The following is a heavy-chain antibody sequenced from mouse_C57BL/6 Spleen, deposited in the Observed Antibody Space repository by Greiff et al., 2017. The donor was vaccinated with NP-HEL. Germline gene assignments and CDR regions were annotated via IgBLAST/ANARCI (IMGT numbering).Heavy chain of an antibody. J-gene: IGHJ2*01. V-gene: IGHV5-17*01. CDR1: GFTFSDYG. D-gene: IGHD4-1*01. Sequence: EVKLQESGGGLVKPGGSLKLSCAASGFTFSDYGMHWVRQAPEKGLEWVAYISSGSSTIYYADTVKGRFTISRDNAKNTLFLQMTSLRSEDTAMYYCARSRTGPNYFDYWGQGTTLTVSS. CDR2: ISSGSSTI. CDR3: ARSRTGPNYFDY.